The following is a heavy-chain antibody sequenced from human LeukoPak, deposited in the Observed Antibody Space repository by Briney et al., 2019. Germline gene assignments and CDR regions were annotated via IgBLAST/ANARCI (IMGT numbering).Heavy chain of an antibody. V-gene: IGHV4-34*01. CDR2: IYYSGST. J-gene: IGHJ4*02. CDR3: ARFFYYDASRSPF. CDR1: GGSFSGYY. D-gene: IGHD3-16*01. Sequence: PSETLSLTCAVYGGSFSGYYWSWIRQPPGKGLEWIGNIYYSGSTYYNPSLKSRVSLSIDTSMNQFSLKVNSLTVADTAVYYCARFFYYDASRSPFWGQGTLVAVSS.